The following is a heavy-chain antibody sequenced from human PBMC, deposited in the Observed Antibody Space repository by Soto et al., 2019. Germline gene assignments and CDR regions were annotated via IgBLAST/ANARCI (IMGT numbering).Heavy chain of an antibody. CDR2: IYYSGST. D-gene: IGHD6-13*01. Sequence: SETLSLTCTVSGGSISSGGYYWSWIRQHPGKGLEWIGYIYYSGSTYYNPSLKSRVTISVDTSKNQFSLKLSSVTAADTAVYYCARGVAAAGFGWFDPWGQGTLVTVSS. CDR3: ARGVAAAGFGWFDP. J-gene: IGHJ5*02. V-gene: IGHV4-31*03. CDR1: GGSISSGGYY.